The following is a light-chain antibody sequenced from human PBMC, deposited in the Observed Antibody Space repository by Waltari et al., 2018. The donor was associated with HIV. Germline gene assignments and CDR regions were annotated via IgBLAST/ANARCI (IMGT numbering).Light chain of an antibody. CDR3: AAWDHSLSARV. CDR2: RDN. V-gene: IGLV1-47*01. Sequence: QSVLTQPPSASGTPGQRFTISCSGSTSNIGSNSVYWYNTFPGTAPKLLIYRDNHRPSGVPDRFSGSKSGTSASLAISGLRSEDEADYYCAAWDHSLSARVFGGGTKMTVL. J-gene: IGLJ3*02. CDR1: TSNIGSNS.